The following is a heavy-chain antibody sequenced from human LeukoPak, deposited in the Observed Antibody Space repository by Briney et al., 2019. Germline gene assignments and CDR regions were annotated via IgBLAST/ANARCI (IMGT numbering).Heavy chain of an antibody. CDR1: GFTFSSYS. CDR3: ARDGGQQLVSFDY. V-gene: IGHV3-21*01. CDR2: ISSSSSYI. Sequence: GGSLRLSCAASGFTFSSYSMNWVRQAPGKGLEWVSSISSSSSYIYYADSVKGRFTISRDNAKNSLYLQMNSLRAEDTAVYYCARDGGQQLVSFDYWAREPWSPSPQ. D-gene: IGHD6-13*01. J-gene: IGHJ4*02.